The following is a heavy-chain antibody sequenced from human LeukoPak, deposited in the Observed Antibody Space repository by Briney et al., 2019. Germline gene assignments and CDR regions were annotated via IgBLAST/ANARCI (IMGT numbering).Heavy chain of an antibody. V-gene: IGHV3-43*02. J-gene: IGHJ4*02. CDR3: AKDETDNWNYVPFDY. CDR1: GFTFDDYA. CDR2: ISGDGGST. D-gene: IGHD1-7*01. Sequence: GGSLRLSCAASGFTFDDYAMHWVRQAPGKGLEWVSLISGDGGSTYYADSVKGRFTISRDNSKNSLYLQMNSLRTEDTALYCCAKDETDNWNYVPFDYWGQGTLVTVSS.